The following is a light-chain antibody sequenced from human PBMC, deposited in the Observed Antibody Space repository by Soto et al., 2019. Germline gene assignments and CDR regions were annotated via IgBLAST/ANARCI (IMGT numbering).Light chain of an antibody. J-gene: IGLJ2*01. V-gene: IGLV2-14*01. CDR2: DVS. CDR3: SSYTSSSTLV. Sequence: QSALTQPASVSGSPGQSITISCTGTSSDVGGYNYVSWYQQHPGKAPKLMIYDVSNRPSGVSNRFSGSKSGNTASLTISGLHAEDEAAYYCSSYTSSSTLVFGGGTQVTVL. CDR1: SSDVGGYNY.